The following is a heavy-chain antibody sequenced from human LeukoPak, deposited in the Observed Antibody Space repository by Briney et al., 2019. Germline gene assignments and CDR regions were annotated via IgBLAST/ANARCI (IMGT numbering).Heavy chain of an antibody. V-gene: IGHV3-30*18. D-gene: IGHD6-13*01. CDR1: GFTFSSYG. CDR2: ISYDGSNK. Sequence: PGGSLRLSCAASGFTFSSYGMHWVRQAPSKGLEWVAVISYDGSNKYYADSVKGRFTISRDNSKNTLYLQMNSLRAEDTAVYYCAKDTGQQLVRGYFDYWGQGTLVTVSS. CDR3: AKDTGQQLVRGYFDY. J-gene: IGHJ4*02.